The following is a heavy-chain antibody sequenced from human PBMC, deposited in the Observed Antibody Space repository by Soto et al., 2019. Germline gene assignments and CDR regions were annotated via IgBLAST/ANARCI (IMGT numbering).Heavy chain of an antibody. CDR3: ARWLTPGSDYYYGMDV. D-gene: IGHD6-19*01. CDR1: GGTFSSYA. CDR2: IIPIFGTA. V-gene: IGHV1-69*13. Sequence: SVKVSCKASGGTFSSYAISCVRQAPGRGLEWMGGIIPIFGTANYAQKFQGRVTITADESTSTAYMELSSLRSEDTAVYYCARWLTPGSDYYYGMDVWGQGTTVTVSS. J-gene: IGHJ6*02.